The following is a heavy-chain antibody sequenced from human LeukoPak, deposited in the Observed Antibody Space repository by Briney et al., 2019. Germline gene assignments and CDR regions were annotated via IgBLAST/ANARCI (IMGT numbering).Heavy chain of an antibody. Sequence: GASVKVSCKASGYTFTGYYMHWVRQAPGQGLEWMGWINPNSGGTNYAQKFQGRVTMTRDTSISTAYMELSRLRSDDTAVYYCARVDVDTAMVPYFDYWGQGTLVTVSS. D-gene: IGHD5-18*01. CDR1: GYTFTGYY. CDR2: INPNSGGT. CDR3: ARVDVDTAMVPYFDY. V-gene: IGHV1-2*02. J-gene: IGHJ4*02.